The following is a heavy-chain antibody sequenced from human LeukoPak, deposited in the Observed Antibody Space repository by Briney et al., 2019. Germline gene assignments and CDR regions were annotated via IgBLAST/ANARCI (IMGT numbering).Heavy chain of an antibody. V-gene: IGHV3-64*01. J-gene: IGHJ4*02. CDR1: GFTFSNYA. D-gene: IGHD1-7*01. CDR3: ARVTGTTSI. Sequence: GGSLRLSCAASGFTFSNYAMHWVRQAPGKGLEYVSAIRSNGNRTYYANSVKGRFIISRDNSKNILYLQMGSLRTEDMAVYYCARVTGTTSIWGQGTQVTVSS. CDR2: IRSNGNRT.